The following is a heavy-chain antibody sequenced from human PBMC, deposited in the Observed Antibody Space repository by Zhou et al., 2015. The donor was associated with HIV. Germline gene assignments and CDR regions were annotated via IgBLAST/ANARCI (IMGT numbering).Heavy chain of an antibody. V-gene: IGHV1-8*01. Sequence: QVQLVQSGAEVKKPGASVKVSCKASGYTFTSYDINWVRQATGQGLEWMGWMNPNSGNTGYAQKFQGRVTMTRNTSISTAYMELSSLRSEDTAVYYCARGPRYYDILTGYPGSVLPDYWGQGTLVTVSS. J-gene: IGHJ4*02. CDR1: GYTFTSYD. D-gene: IGHD3-9*01. CDR3: ARGPRYYDILTGYPGSVLPDY. CDR2: MNPNSGNT.